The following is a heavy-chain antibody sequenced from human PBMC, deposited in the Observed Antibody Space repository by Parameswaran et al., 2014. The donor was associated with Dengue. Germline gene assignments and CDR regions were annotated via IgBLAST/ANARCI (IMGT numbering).Heavy chain of an antibody. J-gene: IGHJ6*02. V-gene: IGHV3-21*01. CDR1: EFTLSYYN. CDR3: ARLDTYFYYGMDV. CDR2: VSGSGSNI. Sequence: GESLKISCAASEFTLSYYNVNWVRQAPGKGLEWVSFVSGSGSNIYYADSVKGRFTISRDNAKNSVYLQMNNLRAEDTAVYYCARLDTYFYYGMDVWGQGTTVTGLL.